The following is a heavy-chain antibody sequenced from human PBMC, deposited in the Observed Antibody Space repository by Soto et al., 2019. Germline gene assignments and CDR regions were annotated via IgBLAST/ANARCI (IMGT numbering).Heavy chain of an antibody. CDR2: FYPGDSDI. CDR3: ARGVKRGSDFYGMDV. J-gene: IGHJ6*02. D-gene: IGHD1-26*01. V-gene: IGHV5-51*01. Sequence: EVQLVQSGAEVKKPGESLRISCVGSGYSFTTYWVAWVRQMPGKGLEWMGLFYPGDSDITYSPSFQGQVTISGDKSITTAYLQWSSLKASDTAIYYCARGVKRGSDFYGMDVWGQGTTVTVSS. CDR1: GYSFTTYW.